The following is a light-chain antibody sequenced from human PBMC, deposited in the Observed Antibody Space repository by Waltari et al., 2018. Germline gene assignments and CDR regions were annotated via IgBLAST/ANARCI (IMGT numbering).Light chain of an antibody. CDR2: DDP. V-gene: IGLV3-21*02. Sequence: SYVLTQPPSMSVAPGQTATVTCGGDNIVAKSVHWYQQRAGQAPVLVIFDDPDRPSGIPERFSGSNSDNTATLTIKRVEAGDEADYFCQVWVQSDHRVVFGGGTRLTVL. J-gene: IGLJ2*01. CDR3: QVWVQSDHRVV. CDR1: NIVAKS.